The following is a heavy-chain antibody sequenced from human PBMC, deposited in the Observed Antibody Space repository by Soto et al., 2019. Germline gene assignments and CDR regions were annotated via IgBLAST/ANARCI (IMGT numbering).Heavy chain of an antibody. V-gene: IGHV1-69*02. CDR1: GGTFSSYT. CDR3: ARMLEPAAIISDAFDI. CDR2: IIPILGIA. Sequence: QVQLVQSGAEVKKPGSSVKVSCKASGGTFSSYTISWVRQAPGQGLEWMGRIIPILGIANYAQKFQGRVTITADKSTSTAYMELSSLRSEDTAVYYCARMLEPAAIISDAFDIWGQGTMVTVSS. J-gene: IGHJ3*02. D-gene: IGHD2-2*01.